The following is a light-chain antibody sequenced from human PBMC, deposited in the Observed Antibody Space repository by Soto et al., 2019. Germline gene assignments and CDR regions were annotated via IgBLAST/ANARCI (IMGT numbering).Light chain of an antibody. V-gene: IGLV2-14*01. CDR1: DRDIGDYNY. J-gene: IGLJ1*01. CDR2: EVS. Sequence: QSVLAQPASGSGSPGQSITISCSGTDRDIGDYNYVSWYQQLPGRAPKLMIYEVSNRPSGVSNRFSASKSGNTASLTISGLQAEDEADYYCSSYTTRSTHVFGTGTKVTVL. CDR3: SSYTTRSTHV.